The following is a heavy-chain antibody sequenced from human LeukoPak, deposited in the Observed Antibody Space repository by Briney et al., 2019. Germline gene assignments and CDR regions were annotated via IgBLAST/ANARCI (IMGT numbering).Heavy chain of an antibody. CDR1: GYTFTSYG. CDR3: ARAVAAAGTLDYYYYMDV. CDR2: ISAYNGNT. D-gene: IGHD6-13*01. Sequence: GASVKVSCKASGYTFTSYGVSWVRQAPGQGLEWMGWISAYNGNTNYAQKLQGRVTMTTDTSTSTAYMELRSLRSDDTAVYYCARAVAAAGTLDYYYYMDVWGKGTTVTISS. V-gene: IGHV1-18*01. J-gene: IGHJ6*03.